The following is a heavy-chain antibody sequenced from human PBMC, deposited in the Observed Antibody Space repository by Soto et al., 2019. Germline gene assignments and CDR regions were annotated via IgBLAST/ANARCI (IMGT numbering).Heavy chain of an antibody. D-gene: IGHD5-12*01. V-gene: IGHV3-30*18. CDR2: ISYDGSNK. Sequence: GGSLRLSCAASGFTFSSYGMHWVRQAPGKGLEWVAVISYDGSNKYYADSVKGRFTISRDNSKNTLYLQMNSLRAEDTAVYYCAKDGGIVATIDYWGQGTLVTVSS. CDR1: GFTFSSYG. CDR3: AKDGGIVATIDY. J-gene: IGHJ4*02.